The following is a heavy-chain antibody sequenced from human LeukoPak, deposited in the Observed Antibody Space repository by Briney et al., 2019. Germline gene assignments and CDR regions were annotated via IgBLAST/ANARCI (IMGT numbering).Heavy chain of an antibody. V-gene: IGHV3-21*01. CDR2: ISGSSGST. CDR3: ARRERGYSYGSFDY. Sequence: GSLRLSCAASGFTLSRYGMSWVRQAPGKGLGWVSAISGSSGSTYYADSVKGRFTISRDNAKNSLYLQMNSLRAEDTAVYYCARRERGYSYGSFDYWGQGTLVTVSS. D-gene: IGHD5-18*01. CDR1: GFTLSRYG. J-gene: IGHJ4*02.